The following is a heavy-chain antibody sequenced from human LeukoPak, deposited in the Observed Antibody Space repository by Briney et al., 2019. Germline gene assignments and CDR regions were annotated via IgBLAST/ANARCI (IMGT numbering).Heavy chain of an antibody. J-gene: IGHJ4*02. Sequence: PSETLSLTCTVSGGSISSSNNYWGWVRQPPGKGLQCIGSIHYSGTTYYNPSLKSRVTISVDTSKNQFSLKLSSMTAADTAVYYCARHEEEDGYNAKTFDYWGQGTLVTVSS. CDR2: IHYSGTT. V-gene: IGHV4-39*01. CDR3: ARHEEEDGYNAKTFDY. D-gene: IGHD5-24*01. CDR1: GGSISSSNNY.